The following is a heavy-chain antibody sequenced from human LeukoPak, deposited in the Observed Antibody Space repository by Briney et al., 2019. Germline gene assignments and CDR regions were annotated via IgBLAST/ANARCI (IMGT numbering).Heavy chain of an antibody. V-gene: IGHV3-21*01. CDR1: GFIVRSNH. CDR3: AREFYDSKAFDI. Sequence: GGSLRLSCAAFGFIVRSNHINWVRQAPGKGLEWVSSISSSSSYIYYADSVKGRFTISRDNAKNSLYLQMNSLRAEDTAVYYCAREFYDSKAFDIWGQGTMVTVSS. J-gene: IGHJ3*02. CDR2: ISSSSSYI. D-gene: IGHD3-22*01.